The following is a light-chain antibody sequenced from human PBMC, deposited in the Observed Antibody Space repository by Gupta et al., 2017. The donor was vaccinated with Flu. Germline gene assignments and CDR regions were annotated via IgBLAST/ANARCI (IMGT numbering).Light chain of an antibody. CDR1: QSSMFNSDNKNY. CDR2: WAS. V-gene: IGKV4-1*01. J-gene: IGKJ4*01. Sequence: DIVMSPSPDSLAVSLGERATVNCKSSQSSMFNSDNKNYLAWYQQKPGQPPKLLIYWASTRDSGVPDRISGSGSGTEFTLTISSLRAEDVAVYYCQQDVSTPLTFGGGTKVEIK. CDR3: QQDVSTPLT.